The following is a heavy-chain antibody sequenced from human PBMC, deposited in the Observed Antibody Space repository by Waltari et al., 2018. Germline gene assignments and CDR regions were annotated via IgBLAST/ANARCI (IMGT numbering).Heavy chain of an antibody. CDR1: GYTFTRYD. CDR2: MNPNSGNT. V-gene: IGHV1-8*01. J-gene: IGHJ3*02. CDR3: ALTVEMATITPDAFDI. D-gene: IGHD5-12*01. Sequence: QVQLVQSGAEVKKPGASVKVSCKASGYTFTRYDINWVRQATGQGLEWMGWMNPNSGNTGYAQKFQGRVTMTRNTSISTAYMELSSLRSEDTAVYYCALTVEMATITPDAFDIWGQGTMVTVSS.